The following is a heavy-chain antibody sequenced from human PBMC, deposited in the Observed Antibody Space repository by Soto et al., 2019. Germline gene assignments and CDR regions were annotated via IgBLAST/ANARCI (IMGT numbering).Heavy chain of an antibody. D-gene: IGHD6-13*01. CDR2: IWYDGTDN. CDR1: GFTFSSYG. CDR3: AKDRSSSLDAMDV. J-gene: IGHJ6*01. Sequence: QVQLVESGGGVVQPGRSLRLSCAASGFTFSSYGMHWVRQAPGKGLEWVAVIWYDGTDNYYADSVKGRFTISRDNSKNTLYLQVDSLRVDDTAVYYCAKDRSSSLDAMDVW. V-gene: IGHV3-33*06.